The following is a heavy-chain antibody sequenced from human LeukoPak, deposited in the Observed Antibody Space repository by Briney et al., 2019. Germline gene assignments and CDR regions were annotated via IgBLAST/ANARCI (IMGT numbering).Heavy chain of an antibody. CDR3: VTTSVTHTRDP. CDR2: INPHSRAT. J-gene: IGHJ5*02. D-gene: IGHD5/OR15-5a*01. V-gene: IGHV1-2*02. CDR1: GHAFSDFY. Sequence: ASVSVSCTASGHAFSDFYFNWVRQAPGRGLEWVGWINPHSRATHYAQRFRGRVTMEASISTGYMELNSLTSDDTAVYYCVTTSVTHTRDPWGQGTLVTVSS.